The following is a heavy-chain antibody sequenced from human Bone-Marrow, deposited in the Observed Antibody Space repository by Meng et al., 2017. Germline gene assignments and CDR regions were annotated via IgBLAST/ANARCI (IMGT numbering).Heavy chain of an antibody. D-gene: IGHD5-18*01. Sequence: ASVKVSCKASGYTFPDYWLHWVRRAPGQGLEWMGRINPKSGDTHYAQRFQGRVTMTGDTSISTAYMELSSLRSEDTAVYYCARAYVDTAMVTPLDYWGQGTLVTVSS. CDR2: INPKSGDT. CDR3: ARAYVDTAMVTPLDY. V-gene: IGHV1-2*06. CDR1: GYTFPDYW. J-gene: IGHJ4*02.